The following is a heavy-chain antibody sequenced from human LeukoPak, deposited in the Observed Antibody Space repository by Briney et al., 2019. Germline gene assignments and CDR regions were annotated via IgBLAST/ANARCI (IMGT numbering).Heavy chain of an antibody. CDR2: IYYSGST. Sequence: PSQTLSLTCTVSGGSISSGGYYWSWIRQHPGKGLEWIGYIYYSGSTYYNPSLKSRVTISVDTSKNQFSLKLSSVTAADTAVYYCASRSLGIAARPEGLDYWGQGTLVTVSS. J-gene: IGHJ4*02. V-gene: IGHV4-31*03. CDR3: ASRSLGIAARPEGLDY. CDR1: GGSISSGGYY. D-gene: IGHD6-6*01.